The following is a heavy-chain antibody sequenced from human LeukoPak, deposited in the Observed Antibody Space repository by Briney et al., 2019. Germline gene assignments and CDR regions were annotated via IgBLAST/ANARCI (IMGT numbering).Heavy chain of an antibody. CDR3: AKGLERESRLDS. D-gene: IGHD1-1*01. CDR2: IRHSDGNT. Sequence: GGSLRLSCVASGLTFSSYNMNWVRQAPGKGLEWVSGIRHSDGNTYYADSVKGRFTISSDRFNNILYLQMDSLRAEDTALYYCAKGLERESRLDSWGQGTLVTVSS. CDR1: GLTFSSYN. V-gene: IGHV3-23*01. J-gene: IGHJ4*02.